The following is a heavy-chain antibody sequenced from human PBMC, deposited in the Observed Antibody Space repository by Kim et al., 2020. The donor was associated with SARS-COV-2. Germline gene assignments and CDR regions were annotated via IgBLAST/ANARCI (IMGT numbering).Heavy chain of an antibody. CDR2: IYYSGST. J-gene: IGHJ6*02. CDR3: ARDYFRVTFFGVVSRHGMDV. Sequence: SETLSLTCTVSGGSISSGDYYWSWIRQPPGKGLEWIGYIYYSGSTYYNPSLKSRVTISVDTSKNQFSLKLSSVTAADTAVYYCARDYFRVTFFGVVSRHGMDVGGQGTTVTVSS. V-gene: IGHV4-30-4*01. D-gene: IGHD3-3*01. CDR1: GGSISSGDYY.